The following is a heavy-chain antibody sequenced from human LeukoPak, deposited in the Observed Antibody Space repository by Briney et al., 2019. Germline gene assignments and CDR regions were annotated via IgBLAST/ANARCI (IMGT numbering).Heavy chain of an antibody. Sequence: GGSLRLSCIASGFVFSRDNMNWVRQAPGKGLEWVAHISETIYYADSEQGRFTISRDNAKNSLYLQMSNLRVDDTAMYYCVREVGRPKTFYFDSWGRGTPVTVSS. CDR1: GFVFSRDN. V-gene: IGHV3-48*04. CDR2: ISETI. CDR3: VREVGRPKTFYFDS. D-gene: IGHD3-16*01. J-gene: IGHJ4*02.